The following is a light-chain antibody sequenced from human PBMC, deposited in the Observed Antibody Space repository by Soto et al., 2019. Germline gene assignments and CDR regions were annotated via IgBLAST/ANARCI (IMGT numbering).Light chain of an antibody. J-gene: IGLJ1*01. CDR2: EVS. V-gene: IGLV2-8*01. CDR3: SSYGGSNNYG. CDR1: SSDVGGYNY. Sequence: QSVLTQPPSASGSPGQSVTISCTGTSSDVGGYNYVSWYQQHPGQAPKLMIYEVSKRPSGVPDRFSGSKSGNTASLTVSGLQAEDEADYYCSSYGGSNNYGFGPGTKLTVL.